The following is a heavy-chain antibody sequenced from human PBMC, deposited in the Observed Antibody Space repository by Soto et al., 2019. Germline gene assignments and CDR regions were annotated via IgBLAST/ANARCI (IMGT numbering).Heavy chain of an antibody. CDR2: ISFDGSET. D-gene: IGHD1-26*01. Sequence: VQLVESGGGVVLSGRSLRLSCEASGFTFRSYSMHWVRQAPGKGLEWVAVISFDGSETFYRDSVRGRFTVSRDNPKNTRYLQMDRVTAEDTAIYYCATPRGATGNLFDYWGQGT. V-gene: IGHV3-30*03. CDR1: GFTFRSYS. J-gene: IGHJ4*02. CDR3: ATPRGATGNLFDY.